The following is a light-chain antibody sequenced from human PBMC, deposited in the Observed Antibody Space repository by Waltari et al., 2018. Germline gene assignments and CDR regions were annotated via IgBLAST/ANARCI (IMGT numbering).Light chain of an antibody. CDR1: RSTICSNS. CDR3: AAWDDSLSGRV. V-gene: IGLV1-47*01. J-gene: IGLJ3*02. Sequence: QSVLTQPPSASGTPGQRVTIPCSGSRSTICSNSLYWYQQGPGTAPKLLIYRNNQRPSGVPDRFSGSKSGTSASLAISGLRSEDEADYYCAAWDDSLSGRVFGGGTKVTVL. CDR2: RNN.